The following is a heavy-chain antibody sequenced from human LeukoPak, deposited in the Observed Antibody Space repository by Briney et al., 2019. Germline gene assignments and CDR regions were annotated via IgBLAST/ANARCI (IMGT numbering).Heavy chain of an antibody. J-gene: IGHJ4*02. D-gene: IGHD3-3*01. V-gene: IGHV4-39*07. CDR2: IYYSGST. Sequence: SETLSLTCTVSGGSISSSSYYWGWIRQPPGKGLEWIGSIYYSGSTYYNPSLKSRVTISVDTSKNQFSLKLTSVTAADTAVYYSARGPRITFFGVVIMRSSFDYWGQGTLVTVSS. CDR1: GGSISSSSYY. CDR3: ARGPRITFFGVVIMRSSFDY.